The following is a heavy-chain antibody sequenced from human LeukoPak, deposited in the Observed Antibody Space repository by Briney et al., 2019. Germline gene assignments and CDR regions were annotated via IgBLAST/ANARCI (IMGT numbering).Heavy chain of an antibody. V-gene: IGHV4-4*09. CDR2: IHTSGST. CDR3: ARGYYDTSAYSNPFDF. Sequence: SETLSLTCTVSGDSISNYYWTWIRQTPGKGLEWIGYIHTSGSTYYNPSLKSRVTISVDTSKNQFSLKLNSVTAADTAVYYCARGYYDTSAYSNPFDFWGQGTLVTVSS. D-gene: IGHD3-22*01. J-gene: IGHJ4*02. CDR1: GDSISNYY.